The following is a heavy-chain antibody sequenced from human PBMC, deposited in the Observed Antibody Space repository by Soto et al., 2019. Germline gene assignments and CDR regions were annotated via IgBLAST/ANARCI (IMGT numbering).Heavy chain of an antibody. Sequence: EVQLVESGGGLVQPGGSLRLSCAASGFTFSDYYMDWVRQAPGKGLEWVGRSSNRTKSYTTEYSASVKGRFTISRDESKNSLYLQMNSLKTEDPPVYYCAIAGSGTKGVVSYDYYYTMDVCGQGPTVTLSS. V-gene: IGHV3-72*01. CDR1: GFTFSDYY. CDR2: SSNRTKSYTT. CDR3: AIAGSGTKGVVSYDYYYTMDV. D-gene: IGHD3-10*01. J-gene: IGHJ6*02.